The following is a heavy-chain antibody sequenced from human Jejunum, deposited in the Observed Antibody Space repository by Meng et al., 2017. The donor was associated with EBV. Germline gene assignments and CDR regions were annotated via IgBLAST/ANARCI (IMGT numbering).Heavy chain of an antibody. D-gene: IGHD2-2*03. CDR3: ARDKRGAGYCHDY. CDR2: INWDGRRT. V-gene: IGHV3-20*01. J-gene: IGHJ4*02. Sequence: EKQGAGVGGGVVRTGGALRLCCVACGFTLEDYGMNLGRQVPGKGLEWVATINWDGRRTCYADSVKGRFTISRDNAKNSLYLQMNSLRAEDTALYHCARDKRGAGYCHDYWGKGTLVTVSS. CDR1: GFTLEDYG.